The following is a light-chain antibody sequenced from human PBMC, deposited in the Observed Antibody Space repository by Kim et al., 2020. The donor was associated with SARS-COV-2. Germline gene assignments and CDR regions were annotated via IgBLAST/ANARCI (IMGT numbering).Light chain of an antibody. Sequence: SESVGDRVTITCRASQDIKKWLAWYQQKPGTAPKLLIYDASTLQSGVPSRFSGSGSGTDFTLSISSLQPEDFATYYCQQSNTFPYTFGQGTKLEI. CDR1: QDIKKW. J-gene: IGKJ2*01. V-gene: IGKV1D-12*01. CDR3: QQSNTFPYT. CDR2: DAS.